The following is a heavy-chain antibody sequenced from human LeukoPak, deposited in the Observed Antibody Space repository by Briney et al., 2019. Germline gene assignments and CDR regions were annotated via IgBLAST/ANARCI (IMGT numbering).Heavy chain of an antibody. V-gene: IGHV4-34*01. J-gene: IGHJ4*02. Sequence: SETLSRTCAVYGGSFCGYYWSWLRQRPGKGREWMVEINQNGSPNYNTSLKSQVTISEDTAKNQFSLKLSYAAAADTAVYYCWREGRGYSYGVSWGQGTLVTVSS. CDR2: INQNGSP. D-gene: IGHD5-18*01. CDR3: WREGRGYSYGVS. CDR1: GGSFCGYY.